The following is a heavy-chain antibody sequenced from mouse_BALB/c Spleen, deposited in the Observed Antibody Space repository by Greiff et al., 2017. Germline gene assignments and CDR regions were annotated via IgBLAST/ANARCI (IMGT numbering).Heavy chain of an antibody. CDR2: ISSGGSYT. J-gene: IGHJ4*01. Sequence: EVQGVESGGDLVKPGGSLKLSCAASGFTFSSYGMSWVRQTPDKRLEWVATISSGGSYTYYPDSVKGRFTISRDNAKNTLYLQMSSLKSEDTAMYYCARHYNYGAMDDWGQGTTVTVSS. D-gene: IGHD1-1*01. CDR1: GFTFSSYG. V-gene: IGHV5-6*01. CDR3: ARHYNYGAMDD.